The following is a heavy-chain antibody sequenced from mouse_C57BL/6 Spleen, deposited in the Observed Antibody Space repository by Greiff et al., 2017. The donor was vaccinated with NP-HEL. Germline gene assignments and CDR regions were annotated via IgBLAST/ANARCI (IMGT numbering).Heavy chain of an antibody. V-gene: IGHV1-15*01. J-gene: IGHJ3*01. D-gene: IGHD2-4*01. Sequence: VQLQESGAELVRPGASVTLSCKASGYTFTDYEMHWVKQTPVHGLEWIGAIDPETGGTASNQKFKGKAILTADKSSSTAYMELRSLTSEDSAVFYCTRGGYDYDWFAYWGQGTLVTVSA. CDR3: TRGGYDYDWFAY. CDR1: GYTFTDYE. CDR2: IDPETGGT.